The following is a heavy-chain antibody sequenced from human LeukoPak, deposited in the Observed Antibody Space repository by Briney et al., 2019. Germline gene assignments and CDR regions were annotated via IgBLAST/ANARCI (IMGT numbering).Heavy chain of an antibody. CDR1: GFTFSSYW. Sequence: GGSLRLSCAASGFTFSSYWMSWVRQAPGKGLEWVANIKQDGSEKYYVDSVKGRFTISRDNAKNSLYLQMNSLRAEDTAMYYCARARDGHNLRGSLDYWGQGTLVTVSS. D-gene: IGHD5-24*01. CDR3: ARARDGHNLRGSLDY. V-gene: IGHV3-7*01. J-gene: IGHJ4*02. CDR2: IKQDGSEK.